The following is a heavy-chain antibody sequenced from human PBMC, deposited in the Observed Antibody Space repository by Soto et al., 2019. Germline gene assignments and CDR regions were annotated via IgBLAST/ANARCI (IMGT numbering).Heavy chain of an antibody. Sequence: GGSLRLSCAASGFTFSSYGMHWVRQAPGKGLEWVAVIWYDGSNKYYADSVKGRFTISRDNSKNTLYLQMNSLRAEDTAVYYCARDQEWLLDDYYYYYMDVWGKGTTVTVSS. CDR1: GFTFSSYG. CDR2: IWYDGSNK. D-gene: IGHD3-3*01. J-gene: IGHJ6*03. V-gene: IGHV3-33*01. CDR3: ARDQEWLLDDYYYYYMDV.